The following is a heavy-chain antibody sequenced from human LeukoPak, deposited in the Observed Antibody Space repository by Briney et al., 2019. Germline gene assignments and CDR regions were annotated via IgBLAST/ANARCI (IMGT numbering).Heavy chain of an antibody. D-gene: IGHD1-26*01. CDR1: GFTFSGFA. CDR3: AKMKGHPLPKYYMDV. Sequence: GGSLRLSCAASGFTFSGFAMSWVRWTPGKGLEWVSGISGSGDNTLYADPVKGRFTISRDNSKNTLYLEMNSLRAEDTAIYYCAKMKGHPLPKYYMDVWGQGTTVTVSS. J-gene: IGHJ6*01. CDR2: ISGSGDNT. V-gene: IGHV3-23*01.